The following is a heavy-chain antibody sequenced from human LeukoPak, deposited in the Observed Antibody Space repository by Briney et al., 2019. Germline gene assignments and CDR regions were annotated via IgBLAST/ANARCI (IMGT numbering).Heavy chain of an antibody. CDR3: ARQSRDGSKTRGYFFDY. Sequence: GESLKISSQFSGYIFTHYWHGWVRQMPGKALESVGIIYPADSDTTYSPSFQGQVTISVDKSISTVYLQWSSLKASDTAMYFCARQSRDGSKTRGYFFDYWGQGTLVTVS. V-gene: IGHV5-51*01. J-gene: IGHJ4*02. D-gene: IGHD3-10*01. CDR1: GYIFTHYW. CDR2: IYPADSDT.